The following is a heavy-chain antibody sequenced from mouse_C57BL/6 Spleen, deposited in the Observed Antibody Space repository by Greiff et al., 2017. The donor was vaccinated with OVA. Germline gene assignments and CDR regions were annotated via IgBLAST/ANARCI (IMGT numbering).Heavy chain of an antibody. Sequence: VQLQQSGPELVKPGASVKISCKASGYSFTGYYMNWVKQSPEKSLEWIGEINPSTGGTTYNQKFKAKATLTVDKSSSTAYMQLKSLTSEDSAVYYCAKRNYYGSSYVGAMDYWGQGTSVTVSS. J-gene: IGHJ4*01. CDR3: AKRNYYGSSYVGAMDY. CDR2: INPSTGGT. D-gene: IGHD1-1*01. CDR1: GYSFTGYY. V-gene: IGHV1-42*01.